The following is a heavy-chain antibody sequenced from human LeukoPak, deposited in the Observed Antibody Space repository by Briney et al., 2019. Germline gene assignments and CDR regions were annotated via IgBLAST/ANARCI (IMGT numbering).Heavy chain of an antibody. J-gene: IGHJ4*02. CDR1: GFTSIAYA. CDR3: AKDRTYYYDSSGYSYFDY. D-gene: IGHD3-22*01. CDR2: ISGGGVTT. V-gene: IGHV3-23*01. Sequence: GGSLRLSCVGSGFTSIAYALTWARQAPGKGLEWVSGISGGGVTTYYADSVKGRFTISRDNSKNTLYLQMNSLRAEDTAVYYCAKDRTYYYDSSGYSYFDYWGQGTLVTVSS.